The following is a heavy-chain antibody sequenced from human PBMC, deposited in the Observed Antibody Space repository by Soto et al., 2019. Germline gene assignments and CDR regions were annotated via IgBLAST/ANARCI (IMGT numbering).Heavy chain of an antibody. Sequence: ASVKVSCKASGCTFTSYYMHWVRQAPGQGLEWMGIINPSGGSTSYAQKFQGRVTMTRDTSTSTVYMELSSLRSEDTAVYYCARARARIFGENWFDPWGQGTLVTVSS. V-gene: IGHV1-46*01. CDR2: INPSGGST. CDR1: GCTFTSYY. CDR3: ARARARIFGENWFDP. J-gene: IGHJ5*02. D-gene: IGHD3-3*01.